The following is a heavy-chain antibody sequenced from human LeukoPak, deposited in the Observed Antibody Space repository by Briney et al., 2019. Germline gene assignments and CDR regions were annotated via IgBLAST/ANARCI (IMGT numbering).Heavy chain of an antibody. V-gene: IGHV3-66*01. CDR2: FYPGGTT. CDR1: GFTVSSNY. J-gene: IGHJ3*01. D-gene: IGHD6-13*01. Sequence: PGGSLRLSCAASGFTVSSNYMIWVRQPPGMGLEWVSVFYPGGTTYYADSVKGRFSISRDNSENIVSLQMNSLRAEDTAVYYCARAALVPDGFDLWGQGTMVTVSS. CDR3: ARAALVPDGFDL.